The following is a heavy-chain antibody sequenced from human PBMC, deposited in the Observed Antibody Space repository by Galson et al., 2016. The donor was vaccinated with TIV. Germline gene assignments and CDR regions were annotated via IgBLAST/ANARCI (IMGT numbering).Heavy chain of an antibody. CDR3: ATFAACGGDCYYFDY. J-gene: IGHJ4*02. V-gene: IGHV1-69*10. CDR2: IIPHVGIA. Sequence: SVKVSCKASGGTFSSNIINWIRQAPGQGLEWMGGIIPHVGIANYAQRLKGRVTITADKSTTPAYMELSSLRSEDTSMYYCATFAACGGDCYYFDYWGQGTLVTVSS. CDR1: GGTFSSNI. D-gene: IGHD2-21*02.